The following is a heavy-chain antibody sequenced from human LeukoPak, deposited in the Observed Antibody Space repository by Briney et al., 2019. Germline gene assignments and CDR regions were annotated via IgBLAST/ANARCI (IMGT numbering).Heavy chain of an antibody. D-gene: IGHD6-13*01. CDR3: AREKIAAAGTGYFDY. V-gene: IGHV3-33*08. CDR1: GFTFSSYG. J-gene: IGHJ4*02. CDR2: IWYDGSNK. Sequence: PGGSLRLSCAASGFTFSSYGMHWVRQAPGKGLEWVAVIWYDGSNKYYADSVKGRFTISRDNSKNTLYLQMNSLRAGATAVYYCAREKIAAAGTGYFDYWGQGTLVTVSS.